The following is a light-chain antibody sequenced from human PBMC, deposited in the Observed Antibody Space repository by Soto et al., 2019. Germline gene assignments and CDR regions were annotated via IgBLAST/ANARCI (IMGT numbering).Light chain of an antibody. CDR3: QQDGSSLYVT. CDR2: GAS. V-gene: IGKV3-20*01. CDR1: QSVSSSY. J-gene: IGKJ1*01. Sequence: EIVLTQSPGTLSLSPGERATLSCRASQSVSSSYLAWYQQKPGQAPRLLIYGASSRATGIPDRFSGSGSGTDFTLTISRLEPEDFAVYYCQQDGSSLYVTFGQGTKVEIK.